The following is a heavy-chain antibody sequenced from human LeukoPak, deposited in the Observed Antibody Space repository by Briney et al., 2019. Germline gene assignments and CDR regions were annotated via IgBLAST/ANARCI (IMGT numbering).Heavy chain of an antibody. D-gene: IGHD6-13*01. CDR2: IYYSGST. CDR1: GDSISGSTYY. J-gene: IGHJ4*02. CDR3: ARETRKNAAGGTDFFDY. V-gene: IGHV4-39*02. Sequence: PSETLSLTCTVSGDSISGSTYYWGWIRQPPGKGLEYIGSIYYSGSTYYNPSLKSRVTISVDTSKNQFSLKLTSVTAADTAVYYCARETRKNAAGGTDFFDYWGQGTLVTVSS.